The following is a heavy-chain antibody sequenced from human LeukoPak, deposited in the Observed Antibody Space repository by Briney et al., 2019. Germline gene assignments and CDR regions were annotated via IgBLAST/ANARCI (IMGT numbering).Heavy chain of an antibody. V-gene: IGHV1-2*02. CDR1: GYTFTFTGYY. Sequence: ASVKVSCKASGYTFTFTGYYIHWVRQAPGQGLEWMAWINPNSGVTNYAQKFQGRVTVTRGTSISTAYMELSRLRSDDTAVYYCARGMEPLNLYYMDVWGKGTTVTVSS. D-gene: IGHD1-26*01. CDR2: INPNSGVT. J-gene: IGHJ6*03. CDR3: ARGMEPLNLYYMDV.